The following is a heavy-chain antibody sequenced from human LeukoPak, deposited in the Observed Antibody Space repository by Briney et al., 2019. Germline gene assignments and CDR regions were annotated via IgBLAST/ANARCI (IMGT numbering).Heavy chain of an antibody. CDR2: ITDDGRKT. D-gene: IGHD6-25*01. CDR3: ARNEAA. V-gene: IGHV3-30*04. CDR1: GFIFSSYS. J-gene: IGHJ3*01. Sequence: TGRSLRLSCAASGFIFSSYSMNWVRQAPGKGLEWVACITDDGRKTYHADSVEGRFTISRDDSKNTIYLQMSSLTPEGTAVYYCARNEAAWGQGTMVTVSS.